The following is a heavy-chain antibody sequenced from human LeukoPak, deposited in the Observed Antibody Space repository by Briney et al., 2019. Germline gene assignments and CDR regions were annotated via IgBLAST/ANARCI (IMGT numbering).Heavy chain of an antibody. CDR1: GDNVSINSAA. CDR3: ARIVGGSPDH. Sequence: SQTLSLTCAISGDNVSINSAAWNWIRQSPPRGHEWLGRTYYRSKWHNDYAVSVRSRITINPDTSKNQFSLQLNSVIPEDTAIYYCARIVGGSPDHWGQGTLVTVSS. D-gene: IGHD2-15*01. V-gene: IGHV6-1*01. J-gene: IGHJ4*02. CDR2: TYYRSKWHN.